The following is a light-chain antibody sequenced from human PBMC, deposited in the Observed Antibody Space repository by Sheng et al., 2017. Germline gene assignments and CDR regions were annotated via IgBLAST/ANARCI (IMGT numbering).Light chain of an antibody. V-gene: IGKV1-5*03. CDR2: KAS. CDR1: QSINDW. Sequence: DIQLTQSPSTLSASLGDTVIITCRASQSINDWLAWFQQKPGKAPKLLIYKASTLETGVPSRFSGGGSGTEFTLTINSLQPDDFATYYCQHYNGFPITFGQGTRLETK. CDR3: QHYNGFPIT. J-gene: IGKJ2*01.